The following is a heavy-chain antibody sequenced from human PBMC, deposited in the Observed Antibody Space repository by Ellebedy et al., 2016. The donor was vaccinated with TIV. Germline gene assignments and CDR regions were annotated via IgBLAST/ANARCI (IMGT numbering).Heavy chain of an antibody. V-gene: IGHV3-23*01. CDR2: STGSGAGT. D-gene: IGHD5-24*01. J-gene: IGHJ4*02. CDR1: GLTFSSYA. Sequence: GESLKISCGGSGLTFSSYAMTWVRQAPGKGLEWVSSSTGSGAGTYYADSVKGRFTISRDNGKNTLFLQMNSLRAEDTAVYYWEKGSRDGFNWAFDYWGQGTLVTVSS. CDR3: EKGSRDGFNWAFDY.